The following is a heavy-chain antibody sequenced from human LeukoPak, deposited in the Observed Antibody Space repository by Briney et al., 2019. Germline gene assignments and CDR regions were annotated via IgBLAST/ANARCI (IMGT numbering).Heavy chain of an antibody. V-gene: IGHV1-58*02. Sequence: ASVKVSCKASGFTFTSSAMQWVRQARGQRLEWIGWIVVSSGNTNYAQKFQERVTITRDMSTSTAYMELSSLRSEDTAVYYGAADRGYSSGWEVWGKGTTVTVSS. CDR3: AADRGYSSGWEV. J-gene: IGHJ6*04. D-gene: IGHD6-19*01. CDR2: IVVSSGNT. CDR1: GFTFTSSA.